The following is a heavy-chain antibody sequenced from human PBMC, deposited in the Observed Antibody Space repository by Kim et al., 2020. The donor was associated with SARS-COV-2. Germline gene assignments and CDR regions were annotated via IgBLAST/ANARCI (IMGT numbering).Heavy chain of an antibody. CDR2: IYYSGST. Sequence: SETLSLTCTVSGGSISSSSYYWGWIRQPPGKGLEWIGSIYYSGSTYYNPSLKSRVTISVDTSKNQFSLKLSSVTAADTAVYYCAVDYYDSSGYYPPDYWGQGTLVTVSS. J-gene: IGHJ4*02. CDR3: AVDYYDSSGYYPPDY. V-gene: IGHV4-39*07. D-gene: IGHD3-22*01. CDR1: GGSISSSSYY.